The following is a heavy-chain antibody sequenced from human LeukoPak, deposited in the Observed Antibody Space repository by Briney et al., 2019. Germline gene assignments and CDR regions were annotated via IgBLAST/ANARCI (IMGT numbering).Heavy chain of an antibody. J-gene: IGHJ4*02. CDR2: INSDGSST. Sequence: PGGSLRLSCAASGFTFSSYWMHWVRQAPGKGLVWVSRINSDGSSTSYADSVKGRFTISRDNAKNTLYLQMNSLRAEDTAVYYCARAQGITMVRGVDYWGQGTLVTVSS. V-gene: IGHV3-74*01. CDR1: GFTFSSYW. D-gene: IGHD3-10*01. CDR3: ARAQGITMVRGVDY.